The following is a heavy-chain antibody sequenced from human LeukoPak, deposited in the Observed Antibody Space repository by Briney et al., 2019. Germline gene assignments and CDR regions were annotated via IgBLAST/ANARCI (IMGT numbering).Heavy chain of an antibody. D-gene: IGHD3-22*01. CDR3: ARQESYYSRSRDYTGAFDI. CDR1: GRSINSCYYY. Sequence: SHTLALTCTVSGRSINSCYYYWGWSRQPPGKVLEWVGSIYFCGDTYYNPPRKSRVTIGVDTSKNQFSVTLSSVTAADTAVYYCARQESYYSRSRDYTGAFDIWGQGTMVTVSS. CDR2: IYFCGDT. J-gene: IGHJ3*02. V-gene: IGHV4-39*01.